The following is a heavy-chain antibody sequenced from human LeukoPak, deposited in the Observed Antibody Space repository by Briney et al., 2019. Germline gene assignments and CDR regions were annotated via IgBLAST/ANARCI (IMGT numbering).Heavy chain of an antibody. CDR3: ARWDGDDGY. V-gene: IGHV3-30*04. J-gene: IGHJ4*02. CDR2: ISYDGSNK. CDR1: GFTFNNYA. D-gene: IGHD4-17*01. Sequence: GGSLRLSCAASGFTFNNYAMHWVRQAPGKGLEWVAVISYDGSNKYYADSVKGRFTISRDNSKNSLYLQMSSLRAEDTAVYYCARWDGDDGYWGQGTLVTVSS.